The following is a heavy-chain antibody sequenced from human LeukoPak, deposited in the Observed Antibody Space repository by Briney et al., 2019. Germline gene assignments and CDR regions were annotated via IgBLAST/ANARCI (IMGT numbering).Heavy chain of an antibody. D-gene: IGHD2-2*01. CDR3: ASLYCSSAGCFDY. CDR2: LGGSGGST. CDR1: GFTFSSYA. J-gene: IGHJ4*02. V-gene: IGHV3-23*01. Sequence: PGGSLRLSCAASGFTFSSYAMSWVRQAPGKGLEWVSGLGGSGGSTYYADSVKGRFTISRDNSKNTLYLQMNSLRAEDTAVYYCASLYCSSAGCFDYWGQGTLVTVSS.